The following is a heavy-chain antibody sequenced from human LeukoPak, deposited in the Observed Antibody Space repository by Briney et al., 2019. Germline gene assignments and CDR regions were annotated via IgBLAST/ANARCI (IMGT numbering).Heavy chain of an antibody. Sequence: SETLSLTCAVSGYSISSGYSWGWIRQPPGKGLEWIGSIYHNGNTYYNQSLENRITISVDTSKNQFSLMLSSVTAADTAVYYCARAQRGFTGFEYYFYYNMDVWGKGTTVTVSS. V-gene: IGHV4-38-2*01. J-gene: IGHJ6*03. CDR3: ARAQRGFTGFEYYFYYNMDV. D-gene: IGHD5-12*01. CDR1: GYSISSGYS. CDR2: IYHNGNT.